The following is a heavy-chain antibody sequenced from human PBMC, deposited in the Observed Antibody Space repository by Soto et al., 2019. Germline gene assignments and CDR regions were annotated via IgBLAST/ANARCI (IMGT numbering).Heavy chain of an antibody. CDR2: IIPIFGTA. D-gene: IGHD3-3*01. J-gene: IGHJ6*02. Sequence: GASVKVSCKASGGTFSSYAISWVRQAPGQGLEWMGGIIPIFGTANYAQKFQGRVTITADESTSTAYMELSSLRSEDTAVYYCARVEQSRGYDFWSGYYGMDVRGQGTSVTVSS. V-gene: IGHV1-69*13. CDR1: GGTFSSYA. CDR3: ARVEQSRGYDFWSGYYGMDV.